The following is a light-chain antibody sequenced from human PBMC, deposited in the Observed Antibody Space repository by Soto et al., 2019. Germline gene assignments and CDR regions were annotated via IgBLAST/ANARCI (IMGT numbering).Light chain of an antibody. J-gene: IGLJ1*01. Sequence: QSVLTQPASVSGSPGQSITFSCTGTSSDVGSSNLVSWYQQHPGKAHKLLIYEVSKRPSGVSNRFSGSKSGNTASLTISGLQAEDEADYYCCSYAGSSTHVFGTGT. CDR3: CSYAGSSTHV. CDR2: EVS. V-gene: IGLV2-23*02. CDR1: SSDVGSSNL.